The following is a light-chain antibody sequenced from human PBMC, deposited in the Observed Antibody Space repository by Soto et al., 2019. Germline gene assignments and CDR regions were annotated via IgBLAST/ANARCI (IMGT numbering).Light chain of an antibody. Sequence: DIVMTQSPLSLPVTPGEPASISCRSSQSLLHSNGYNYLDWYLQKPGQSPQLLIYLGSNRAAGVPDRYSGRGSGTYFTLKISRVEGEDVGVYYCMQALQTVLTFVAGTKVLIK. J-gene: IGKJ4*01. V-gene: IGKV2-28*01. CDR1: QSLLHSNGYNY. CDR2: LGS. CDR3: MQALQTVLT.